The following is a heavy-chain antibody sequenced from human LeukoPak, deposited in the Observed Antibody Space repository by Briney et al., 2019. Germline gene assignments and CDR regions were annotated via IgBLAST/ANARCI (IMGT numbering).Heavy chain of an antibody. J-gene: IGHJ3*02. D-gene: IGHD2/OR15-2a*01. CDR1: GATITNYY. CDR2: IYSSGNT. Sequence: PSETPSLTCNVSGATITNYYWSWIRQPPGKGLEWIGYIYSSGNTNYNPSLKTRVTLSVDTSKNQFSLNLRSVTAADTATYYCARSTVIVPSGIDAFDIWGQGTMVTISS. CDR3: ARSTVIVPSGIDAFDI. V-gene: IGHV4-59*01.